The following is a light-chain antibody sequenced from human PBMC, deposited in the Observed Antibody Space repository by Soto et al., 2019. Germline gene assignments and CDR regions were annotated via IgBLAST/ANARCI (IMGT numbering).Light chain of an antibody. J-gene: IGLJ3*02. CDR3: AAWDSSLNAPV. Sequence: QSVPTQAPSASGTPGQRVTISCSGRNSNIGTNTVNWYQQLPGTAPKLLIYANDQRPSGVPDRFSGSKSGTSASLAISGLQSEDEGDYYCAAWDSSLNAPVFGGGTKVTVL. CDR1: NSNIGTNT. CDR2: AND. V-gene: IGLV1-44*01.